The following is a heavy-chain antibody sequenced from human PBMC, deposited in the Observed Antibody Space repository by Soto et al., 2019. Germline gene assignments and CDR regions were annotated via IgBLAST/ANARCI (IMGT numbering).Heavy chain of an antibody. J-gene: IGHJ4*02. D-gene: IGHD2-15*01. Sequence: GGSLIVSCAAAGFTFSSYWMHWVRQAPGKGLVWVSRINSDGSSTSYADSVKGRFTISRDNAKNTLYLQMNSLRAEDTAVYYCVRTSLVVAAATREDYWGQGTLVTVSS. CDR1: GFTFSSYW. CDR3: VRTSLVVAAATREDY. CDR2: INSDGSST. V-gene: IGHV3-74*01.